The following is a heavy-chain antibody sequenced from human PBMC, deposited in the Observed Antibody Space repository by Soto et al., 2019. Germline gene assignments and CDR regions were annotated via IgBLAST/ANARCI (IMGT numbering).Heavy chain of an antibody. CDR2: FDPEDGET. CDR1: GYTLTELS. D-gene: IGHD5-12*01. Sequence: ASVKVSCKVSGYTLTELSMHWVRQAPGKGLEWMGGFDPEDGETIYAQKFQVRVTMTEDTSTDTAYMELSSLRSGDTAVYYCATLGYSGYDSHWFDPWGQGTLVTVSS. V-gene: IGHV1-24*01. J-gene: IGHJ5*02. CDR3: ATLGYSGYDSHWFDP.